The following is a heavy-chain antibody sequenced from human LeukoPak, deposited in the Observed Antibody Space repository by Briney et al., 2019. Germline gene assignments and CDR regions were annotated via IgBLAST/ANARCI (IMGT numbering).Heavy chain of an antibody. CDR3: AKRSTGYYFDS. D-gene: IGHD2-2*01. CDR1: GFTFSNSI. CDR2: FSGNDGYT. J-gene: IGHJ4*02. V-gene: IGHV3-23*01. Sequence: QSGGSLRLSCAGSGFTFSNSILCWVRQAPGKGLEWLSTFSGNDGYTYYADSVKGRFTISRDNSKNTVYLQMNSLRAEDTANCYCAKRSTGYYFDSWGQGTLVTVSS.